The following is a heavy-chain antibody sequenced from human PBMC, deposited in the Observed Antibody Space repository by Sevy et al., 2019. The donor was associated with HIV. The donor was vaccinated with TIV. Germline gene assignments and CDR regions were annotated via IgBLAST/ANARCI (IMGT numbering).Heavy chain of an antibody. J-gene: IGHJ6*02. V-gene: IGHV4-59*01. Sequence: SETLSLTYTVPDGSISSYYWSWIRQPPGKGLEWIGYIYYSGTTNYNPSLKSRVTISKDTSKNQFYLRLSSVTAADTAVYYCARGNQEYYYGMDVWGQGTTVTVSS. CDR2: IYYSGTT. CDR1: DGSISSYY. D-gene: IGHD1-1*01. CDR3: ARGNQEYYYGMDV.